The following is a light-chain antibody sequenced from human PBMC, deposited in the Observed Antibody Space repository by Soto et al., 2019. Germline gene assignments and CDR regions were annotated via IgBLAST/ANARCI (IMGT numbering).Light chain of an antibody. J-gene: IGKJ1*01. Sequence: DIQMTQSPSALSASVGDRVTITCRASQGISSFLAWYQQKPGKAPNLLMYAASTLQSGVPSRFSGGESGTEYTLTISSLQTDDFATYYCQHYNSYSEAVGQGTKGDIK. CDR3: QHYNSYSEA. V-gene: IGKV1-5*01. CDR2: AAS. CDR1: QGISSF.